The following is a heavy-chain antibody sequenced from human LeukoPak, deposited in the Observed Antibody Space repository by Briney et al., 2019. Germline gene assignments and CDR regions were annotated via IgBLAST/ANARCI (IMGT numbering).Heavy chain of an antibody. CDR2: ISYDGSNK. CDR3: AKGGY. V-gene: IGHV3-30-3*01. CDR1: GFTFSSYA. J-gene: IGHJ4*02. Sequence: GGSLRLSCAASGFTFSSYAMSWVRQAPGKGLEWVAVISYDGSNKYYADSVKGRFTISRDNSKNTLYLQMNSLRAEDTAVYHCAKGGYWGQGTLVTVSS.